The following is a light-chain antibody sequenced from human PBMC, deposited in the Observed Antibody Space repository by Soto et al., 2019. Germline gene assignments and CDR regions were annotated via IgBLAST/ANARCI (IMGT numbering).Light chain of an antibody. CDR1: SSEVDGYNY. J-gene: IGLJ1*01. V-gene: IGLV2-14*03. CDR2: DVS. Sequence: QSVLTQPASVSSSPGQSIAISCTGTSSEVDGYNYVSWYQHHPGKAPKLMIYDVSSRPSGVSNRFSGSKSGNMASLTISGLQAEDKTDYYCSSCTTLSTYVFGTGTKVTVL. CDR3: SSCTTLSTYV.